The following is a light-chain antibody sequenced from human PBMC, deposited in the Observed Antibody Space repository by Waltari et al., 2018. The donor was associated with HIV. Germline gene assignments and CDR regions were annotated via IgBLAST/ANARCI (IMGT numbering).Light chain of an antibody. CDR2: DVN. V-gene: IGLV2-11*01. Sequence: QSALTQPRSVSGSPGQSVAISCTGTSSDVGGYNSVSWYQQHPGKALKLMIYDVNKLPSGVPDRFSGSKSGNTASLTISGLQAEDEADYYCCSYAGSYTFVFGGGTKLTVL. J-gene: IGLJ3*02. CDR3: CSYAGSYTFV. CDR1: SSDVGGYNS.